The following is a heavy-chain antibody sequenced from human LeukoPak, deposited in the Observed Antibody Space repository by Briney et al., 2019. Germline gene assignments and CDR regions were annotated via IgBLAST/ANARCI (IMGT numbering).Heavy chain of an antibody. J-gene: IGHJ4*02. CDR1: GGTFSGYY. CDR3: ARDGRAGSLFAY. Sequence: SETLSLTCAVYGGTFSGYYWSWIRQPPGKRLEWVGESNDSGGTNYNPSLKSRVTISADKSKNQVSLKLTSVTAADTAIYYCARDGRAGSLFAYWGQGTLVTVSS. CDR2: SNDSGGT. D-gene: IGHD6-19*01. V-gene: IGHV4-34*01.